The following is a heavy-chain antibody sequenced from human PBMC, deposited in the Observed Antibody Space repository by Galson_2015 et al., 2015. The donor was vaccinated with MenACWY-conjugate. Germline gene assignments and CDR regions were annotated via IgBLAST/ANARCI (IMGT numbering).Heavy chain of an antibody. D-gene: IGHD6-6*01. Sequence: SLRLSCAASGFTFSSYAMGWVRQAPGKGLEWVSDISGGGNTTYYEDSMKGRFTISRDNSKNTLYLQMNSLRAEDTATYFCERDYSGGDSRSAPHWGQGALVTVSS. V-gene: IGHV3-23*01. CDR1: GFTFSSYA. CDR3: ERDYSGGDSRSAPH. CDR2: ISGGGNTT. J-gene: IGHJ4*02.